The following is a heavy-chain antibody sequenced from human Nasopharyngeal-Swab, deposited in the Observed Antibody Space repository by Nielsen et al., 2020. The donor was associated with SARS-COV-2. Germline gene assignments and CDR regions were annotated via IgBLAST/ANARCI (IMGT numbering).Heavy chain of an antibody. CDR1: GFTFDDYA. V-gene: IGHV3-9*01. CDR2: ISWNSGSI. J-gene: IGHJ6*02. CDR3: AKDIIGGSSGSYYYYYDGMDV. D-gene: IGHD3-10*01. Sequence: SLKISCAASGFTFDDYAMHWVRHAPGKGLEWVSGISWNSGSIGYADSVKGRFTISRDNAKNSLYLQMNSLRAEDTALYYCAKDIIGGSSGSYYYYYDGMDVWGQGTTVTVSS.